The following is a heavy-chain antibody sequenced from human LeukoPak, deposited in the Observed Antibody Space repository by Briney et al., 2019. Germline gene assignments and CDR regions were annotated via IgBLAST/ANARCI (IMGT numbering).Heavy chain of an antibody. Sequence: SETLSLTCTVSGYSIRNGYYWGWIRQPPGKGLEWIGSIYHSGSTSHNPSLKSRVTISIDTSKNQFSLKLTSVTAADTAVYYCARETFYNYGPSDHWGQGTLVTVSS. CDR3: ARETFYNYGPSDH. V-gene: IGHV4-38-2*02. J-gene: IGHJ4*02. CDR2: IYHSGST. D-gene: IGHD5-18*01. CDR1: GYSIRNGYY.